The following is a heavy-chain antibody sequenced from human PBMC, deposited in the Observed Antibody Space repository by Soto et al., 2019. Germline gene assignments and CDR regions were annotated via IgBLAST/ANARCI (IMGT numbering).Heavy chain of an antibody. CDR3: VRYYYVTSGYSNWFDS. D-gene: IGHD3-22*01. Sequence: PSETLSLTCAVSGGSISSGGYSWSWIRQPPGKGLEWIGYIYHSGSTYYNPALRSRVVISLDTSKNQFSLKLSSVTAADTAEYFCVRYYYVTSGYSNWFDSWGQGTLVTVSS. CDR1: GGSISSGGYS. CDR2: IYHSGST. V-gene: IGHV4-30-2*05. J-gene: IGHJ5*01.